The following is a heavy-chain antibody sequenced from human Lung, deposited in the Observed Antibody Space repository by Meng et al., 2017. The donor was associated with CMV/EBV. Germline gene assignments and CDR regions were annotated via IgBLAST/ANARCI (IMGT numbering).Heavy chain of an antibody. CDR2: IYYSGRT. Sequence: SXXVSGDSISSYYWHWIRQSPGKGLEWIGSIYYSGRTDYNPSLKSRVTISADTSKNYFYLTLTSVTAVDTAVYFCARFLSNYYESRHYRYFGSWGQGTXVTVSS. J-gene: IGHJ5*02. V-gene: IGHV4-59*01. CDR1: GDSISSYY. CDR3: ARFLSNYYESRHYRYFGS. D-gene: IGHD3-22*01.